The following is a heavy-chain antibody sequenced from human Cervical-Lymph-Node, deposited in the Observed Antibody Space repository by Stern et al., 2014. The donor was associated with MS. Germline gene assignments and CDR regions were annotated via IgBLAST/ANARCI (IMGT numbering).Heavy chain of an antibody. V-gene: IGHV4-4*02. CDR1: GDSISNDNW. D-gene: IGHD2-2*01. Sequence: QLQLQESGPGLVRPSGTLSLTCAVSGDSISNDNWWSWVRQPPGKRLEWMGEVYHTGTANYDPSLKSRVTISVDKPKNQFSLRLTSMTAADTAVYYCARDQGFQLMNSWGQGTLVIVSS. J-gene: IGHJ4*02. CDR2: VYHTGTA. CDR3: ARDQGFQLMNS.